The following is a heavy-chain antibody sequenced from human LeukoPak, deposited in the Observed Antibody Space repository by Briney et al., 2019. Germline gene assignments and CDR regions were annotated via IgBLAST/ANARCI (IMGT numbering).Heavy chain of an antibody. CDR1: GFTFSSYW. D-gene: IGHD4-17*01. CDR2: INTDGSST. J-gene: IGHJ4*02. V-gene: IGHV3-74*01. Sequence: GGSLRLSCAPSGFTFSSYWMQWVRHPRGRGLVCVSRINTDGSSTSYADSVKGRFTISRDNAKNTLYLQMNSLRAEDTAVYYCARDCTPIYGDCQPDYWGQGTLVTVSS. CDR3: ARDCTPIYGDCQPDY.